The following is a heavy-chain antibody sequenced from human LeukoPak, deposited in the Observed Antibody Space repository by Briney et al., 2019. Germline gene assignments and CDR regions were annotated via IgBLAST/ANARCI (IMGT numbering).Heavy chain of an antibody. Sequence: GGSLRLSCAASGFTFSSYGMHWVRQAPGKGLEWVAIISYDGSNKYYADSVQGRFTISKDNSKNTLYLQMNSLRAEDTAVYYCADSNYWYPVDYWGQGTLVTVSS. CDR3: ADSNYWYPVDY. D-gene: IGHD4-11*01. J-gene: IGHJ4*02. CDR2: ISYDGSNK. CDR1: GFTFSSYG. V-gene: IGHV3-30*03.